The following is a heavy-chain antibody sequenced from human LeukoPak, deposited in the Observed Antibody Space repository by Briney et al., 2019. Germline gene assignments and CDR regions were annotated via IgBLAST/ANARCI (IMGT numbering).Heavy chain of an antibody. V-gene: IGHV4-4*07. CDR1: GGPFSNYY. J-gene: IGHJ6*02. CDR2: IYTSGSN. D-gene: IGHD2-2*01. Sequence: SETLSLTCTLSGGPFSNYYWRWLQQPAGKGLEWIGRIYTSGSNNYNPSLKNRVTMSIDTSNNQFSLKLSSVTAADTAVYYCARGCSSTSCYLRMDVWGQGTTVTVAS. CDR3: ARGCSSTSCYLRMDV.